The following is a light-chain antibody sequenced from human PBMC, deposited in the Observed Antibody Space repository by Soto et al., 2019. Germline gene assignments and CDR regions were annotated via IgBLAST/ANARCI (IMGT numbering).Light chain of an antibody. CDR1: SSDVGGYNY. Sequence: QSALTQPRSVSGSPGQSGTISCTGTSSDVGGYNYVSWYQQHPGKAPKIMIYDVSKRPSGVPDRFSGSKSGNTASLTISGLQAEDEADCYCCSYAGSYTFVFGTGTKLTVL. CDR2: DVS. V-gene: IGLV2-11*01. CDR3: CSYAGSYTFV. J-gene: IGLJ1*01.